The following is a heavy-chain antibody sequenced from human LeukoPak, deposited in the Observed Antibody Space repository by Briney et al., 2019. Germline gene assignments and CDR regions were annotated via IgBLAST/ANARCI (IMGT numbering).Heavy chain of an antibody. D-gene: IGHD2-2*01. CDR1: RGSISSYY. J-gene: IGHJ4*02. CDR3: ARDLSSYFDY. Sequence: SETLSLTCTVSRGSISSYYWSWIRQPPGKGLEWIGYIYYSGSTNYNPSLKSRVTISVDTSKNQFSLKLTSVTAAYGGVYYCARDLSSYFDYWGQGTLVTVSS. V-gene: IGHV4-59*01. CDR2: IYYSGST.